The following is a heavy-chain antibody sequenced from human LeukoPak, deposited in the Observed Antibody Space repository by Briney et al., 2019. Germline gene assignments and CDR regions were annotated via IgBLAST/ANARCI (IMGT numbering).Heavy chain of an antibody. CDR3: AKDYYYGSGSYYTEFDY. V-gene: IGHV3-23*01. D-gene: IGHD3-10*01. J-gene: IGHJ4*02. CDR2: ISGSGGST. Sequence: GSLRLSCAASGFTFSRYAMSWGRQAPGKGLEWVSAISGSGGSTYYADSVKGRFTISRDNSKNMLYLQMNSLRAEDTAVFYCAKDYYYGSGSYYTEFDYWGQGTLVTVSS. CDR1: GFTFSRYA.